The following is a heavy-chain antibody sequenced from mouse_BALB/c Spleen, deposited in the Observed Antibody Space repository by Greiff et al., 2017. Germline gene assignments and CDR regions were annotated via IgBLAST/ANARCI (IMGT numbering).Heavy chain of an antibody. CDR3: ARTVYYYAFAY. Sequence: EVHLVESGGGLVKPGGSLKLSCAASGFTFSSYYMSWVRQTPEKRLELVAAINSNGGSTYYPDTVKGRFTISRDNAKNTLYLQMSSLKSEDTALYYCARTVYYYAFAYWGQGTLVTVSA. CDR2: INSNGGST. CDR1: GFTFSSYY. D-gene: IGHD1-1*01. V-gene: IGHV5-6-2*01. J-gene: IGHJ3*01.